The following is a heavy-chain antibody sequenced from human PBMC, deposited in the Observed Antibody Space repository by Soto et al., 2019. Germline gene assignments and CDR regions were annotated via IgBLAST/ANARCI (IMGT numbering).Heavy chain of an antibody. CDR3: ARSYYDSSGYNY. Sequence: GGSLRLSCAASGFTVSSNYMSWVRQAPGKGLEWVSVIYSGGSTYYADSVKGRFTISRDNSKNTLYLQMNSLRAEDTAVYYCARSYYDSSGYNYWGQGTLVTVSS. CDR1: GFTVSSNY. CDR2: IYSGGST. V-gene: IGHV3-53*01. D-gene: IGHD3-22*01. J-gene: IGHJ4*02.